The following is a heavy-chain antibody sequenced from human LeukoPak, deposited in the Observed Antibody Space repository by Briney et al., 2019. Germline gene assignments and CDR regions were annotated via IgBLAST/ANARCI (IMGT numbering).Heavy chain of an antibody. D-gene: IGHD3-9*01. CDR2: ISWSSGSI. Sequence: GGSLRLSCAASGFTFDDYAMHWVRQAPGKGLEWISGISWSSGSIGYADSVKGRFTISRDNAKNSLYLQMNSLRAEDTALYYCAKDAGDYYDILTGYPHFDYWGQGTLVTVSS. CDR1: GFTFDDYA. J-gene: IGHJ4*02. V-gene: IGHV3-9*01. CDR3: AKDAGDYYDILTGYPHFDY.